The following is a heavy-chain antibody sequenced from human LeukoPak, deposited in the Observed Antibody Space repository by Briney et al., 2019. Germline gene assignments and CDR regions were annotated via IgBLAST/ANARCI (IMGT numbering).Heavy chain of an antibody. J-gene: IGHJ4*02. Sequence: GASVKVSCKASGYTFTGYYMHWVRQAPGQGLEWMGWISAYNGNTNYAQNLQGRVTMTTDTSTSTAYMELRSLRSDDTAVYYCARGVDIVATLDYWGQGTLVTVSS. D-gene: IGHD5-12*01. CDR3: ARGVDIVATLDY. CDR2: ISAYNGNT. V-gene: IGHV1-18*04. CDR1: GYTFTGYY.